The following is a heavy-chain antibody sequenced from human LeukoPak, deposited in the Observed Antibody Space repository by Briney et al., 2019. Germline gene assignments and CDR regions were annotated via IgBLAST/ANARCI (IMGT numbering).Heavy chain of an antibody. CDR2: IYYSGST. V-gene: IGHV4-39*07. CDR3: ARSDYYASGADC. Sequence: TSETLSLTCTVSGGSISSSSYYWGWIRQPPGKGLEWIGSIYYSGSTYYNPSLKSRVTISVDTSRNQFSLKLSSTTAADTAMYYCARSDYYASGADCWGQGILVTVSS. CDR1: GGSISSSSYY. D-gene: IGHD3-10*01. J-gene: IGHJ4*02.